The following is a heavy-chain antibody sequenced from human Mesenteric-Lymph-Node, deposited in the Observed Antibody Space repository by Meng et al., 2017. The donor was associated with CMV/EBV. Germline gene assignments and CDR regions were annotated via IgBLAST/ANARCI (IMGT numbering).Heavy chain of an antibody. V-gene: IGHV4-34*01. D-gene: IGHD3-3*01. CDR1: FSGYY. CDR2: INHSGST. CDR3: ARVMYYDFWSGYSGRHYFDY. J-gene: IGHJ4*02. Sequence: FSGYYWSWIRQPPGKGLEWIGDINHSGSTNYNPSLKSRVTISVDTSKNQFSLKLSSVTAADTAVYYCARVMYYDFWSGYSGRHYFDYWGQGTLVTVSS.